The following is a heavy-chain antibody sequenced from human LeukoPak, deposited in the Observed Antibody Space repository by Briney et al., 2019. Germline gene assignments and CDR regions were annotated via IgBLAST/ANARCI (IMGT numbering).Heavy chain of an antibody. Sequence: SQTLSLTCAISGDSFSNNSAAWNWIRQSPSRGLEWLGRTYYRSKWYSDYALSVKSRITVNPDASKNQFSPQLNSVTPEDTALYYCARGPGLKFDCWGQGTLVTVSS. D-gene: IGHD2-21*01. CDR2: TYYRSKWYS. CDR3: ARGPGLKFDC. CDR1: GDSFSNNSAA. J-gene: IGHJ4*02. V-gene: IGHV6-1*01.